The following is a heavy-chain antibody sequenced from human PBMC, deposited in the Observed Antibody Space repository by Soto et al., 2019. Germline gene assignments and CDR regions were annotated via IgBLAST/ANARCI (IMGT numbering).Heavy chain of an antibody. J-gene: IGHJ2*01. CDR1: GGSMESYF. CDR2: ISYSGST. Sequence: QVQLQESGPGLVKPSETLSLTCTVSGGSMESYFWSWIRQPPGKGLEWIGYISYSGSTNYNPSVMSRVTISVDTSKRQFSLTLSSVTAADTAVYYCARHASIAVAGFWYFDIWGRGTLVSVSS. V-gene: IGHV4-59*08. CDR3: ARHASIAVAGFWYFDI. D-gene: IGHD6-19*01.